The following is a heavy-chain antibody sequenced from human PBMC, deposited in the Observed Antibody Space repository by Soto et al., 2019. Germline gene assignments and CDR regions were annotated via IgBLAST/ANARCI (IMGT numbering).Heavy chain of an antibody. Sequence: GGSLRLSCAASGFTFDDYAMHWVRQAPGKGLEWVSGISWNSGSIGYADSVKGRFTISRDNAKNSLYLQMNSLRAEDTALYYCAKDQQQLGIYYMDVWGKGTTVTVSS. CDR3: AKDQQQLGIYYMDV. V-gene: IGHV3-9*01. CDR1: GFTFDDYA. D-gene: IGHD6-13*01. CDR2: ISWNSGSI. J-gene: IGHJ6*03.